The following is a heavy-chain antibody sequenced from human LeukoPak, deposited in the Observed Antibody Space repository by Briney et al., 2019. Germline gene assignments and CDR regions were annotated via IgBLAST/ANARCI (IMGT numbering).Heavy chain of an antibody. CDR1: GFTFSSYS. CDR2: ISSSSSYI. J-gene: IGHJ4*02. Sequence: PGGSLRLSCAASGFTFSSYSMNWVRQAPGKGLEWVSSISSSSSYIYYADSVKGRFTISRDNAKNSLYLQMNSLSAEDTAVYYCARESVDTAMGSGDRGQGTLVTVSS. D-gene: IGHD5-18*01. CDR3: ARESVDTAMGSGD. V-gene: IGHV3-21*01.